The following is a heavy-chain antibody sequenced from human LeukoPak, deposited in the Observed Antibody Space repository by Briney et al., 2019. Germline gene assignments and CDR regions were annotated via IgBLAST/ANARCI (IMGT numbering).Heavy chain of an antibody. J-gene: IGHJ3*02. Sequence: GGSLRLSCAASGFTFRDAAMTWVRQAPGKGLEWVSIIYSDNRIYYADSVKGRFTISRDNSKNTLYLQMNSLRVEDTAVYYCARPASGGDSFDIWGQGTMVTVSS. CDR2: IYSDNRI. CDR3: ARPASGGDSFDI. D-gene: IGHD2-15*01. CDR1: GFTFRDAA. V-gene: IGHV3-53*05.